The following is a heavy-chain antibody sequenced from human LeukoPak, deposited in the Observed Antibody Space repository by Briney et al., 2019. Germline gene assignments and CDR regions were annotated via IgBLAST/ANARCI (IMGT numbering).Heavy chain of an antibody. V-gene: IGHV3-30-3*01. Sequence: GGSLRLSCAASGFTFSSYWMSWVRQAPGKGLEWVAVISYDGSNKYYADSVKGRFTISRDNSKNTLYLQMNSLRAEDTAVYYCARGPGYSYGYNWFDPWGQGTLVTVSS. D-gene: IGHD5-18*01. CDR1: GFTFSSYW. J-gene: IGHJ5*02. CDR2: ISYDGSNK. CDR3: ARGPGYSYGYNWFDP.